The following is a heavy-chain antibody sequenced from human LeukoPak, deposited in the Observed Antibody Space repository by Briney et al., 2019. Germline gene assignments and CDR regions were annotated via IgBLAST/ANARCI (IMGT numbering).Heavy chain of an antibody. D-gene: IGHD1-26*01. J-gene: IGHJ4*02. CDR3: ARYSGSYLDY. CDR1: GLTFSSYA. CDR2: ISYDGSNK. Sequence: GGSLRLSCAAPGLTFSSYAMHWVRQAPGKGLEWVAVISYDGSNKYYADSVKGRFTISRDNSKNTLYLQMNSLRAEDTAVYYCARYSGSYLDYWGQGTLVTVSS. V-gene: IGHV3-30-3*01.